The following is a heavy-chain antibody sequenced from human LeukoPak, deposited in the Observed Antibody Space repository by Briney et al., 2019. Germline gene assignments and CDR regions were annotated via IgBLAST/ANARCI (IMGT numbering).Heavy chain of an antibody. Sequence: SETLSLTCTVSGGSISSSSYYWDWIRQPPGKGLEWIGSVYYSGSTYYSPSLKSQVTISVDTSKNQFSLRLSSVTAADTAVFYCARHPGYSAYDHGEYYFDYWGQGTLVTVSS. D-gene: IGHD5-12*01. CDR3: ARHPGYSAYDHGEYYFDY. CDR2: VYYSGST. J-gene: IGHJ4*02. CDR1: GGSISSSSYY. V-gene: IGHV4-39*01.